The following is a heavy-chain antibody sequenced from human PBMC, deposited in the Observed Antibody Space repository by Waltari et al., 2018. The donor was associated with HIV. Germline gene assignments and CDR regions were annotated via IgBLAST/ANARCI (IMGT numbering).Heavy chain of an antibody. D-gene: IGHD1-26*01. CDR1: GFIFRTYS. Sequence: EVPLVASGGGWVQPGGSLRVYCEASGFIFRTYSMHWVRQAPGKGLELFSDISSRSSTIYYADSVKGRFTISRDNAKNSLYLQINSLRAEDTAVYYCAAVYSHYFAMDVWGQGPTVTVS. CDR2: ISSRSSTI. CDR3: AAVYSHYFAMDV. J-gene: IGHJ6*02. V-gene: IGHV3-48*04.